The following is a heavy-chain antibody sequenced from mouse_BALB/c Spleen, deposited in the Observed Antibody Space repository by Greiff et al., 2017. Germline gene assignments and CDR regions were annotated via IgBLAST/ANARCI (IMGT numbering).Heavy chain of an antibody. Sequence: QVTLKVSGPGILQPSQTLSLTCSFSGFSLSTSGMSVGWLRQPSGKGLEWLAHIWWNADKYYNPALTSRLTISKDTSNNQVFLKIASVVTADTATYYCARAYDYAWFAYWGQGTLVTVSA. V-gene: IGHV8-8*01. D-gene: IGHD2-4*01. CDR1: GFSLSTSGMS. J-gene: IGHJ3*01. CDR2: IWWNADK. CDR3: ARAYDYAWFAY.